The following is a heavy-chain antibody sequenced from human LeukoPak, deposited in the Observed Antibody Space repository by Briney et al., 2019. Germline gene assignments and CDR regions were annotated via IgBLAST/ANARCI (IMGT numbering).Heavy chain of an antibody. D-gene: IGHD2-2*01. CDR2: ISGSGGST. J-gene: IGHJ4*02. CDR3: AKSDCSSTSCFTYDY. V-gene: IGHV3-23*01. CDR1: GFTFSSYA. Sequence: GGSLRLSCAASGFTFSSYAMSWVRQAPGKGLEWVSAISGSGGSTYYADSVKGRFTISRDNSKNTPYLQMNSLRAEDTAVYYCAKSDCSSTSCFTYDYWGQGTLVTVSS.